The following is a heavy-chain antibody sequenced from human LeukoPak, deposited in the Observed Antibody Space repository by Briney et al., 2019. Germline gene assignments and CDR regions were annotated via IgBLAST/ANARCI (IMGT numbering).Heavy chain of an antibody. D-gene: IGHD6-13*01. CDR2: ISGDGDST. CDR3: AKDTGITPSGISGFFDF. CDR1: GFSFDDYA. Sequence: PGGSLRLSCAASGFSFDDYAMHWVRQAPGKGLEWASLISGDGDSTYYADSVKGRFTISRDNSKDSLYLQMNSLRTEDTALYYCAKDTGITPSGISGFFDFWGQGTLVTVSS. J-gene: IGHJ4*02. V-gene: IGHV3-43*02.